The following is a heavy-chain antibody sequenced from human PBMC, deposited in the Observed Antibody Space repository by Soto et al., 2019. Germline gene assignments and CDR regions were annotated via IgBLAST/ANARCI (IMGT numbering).Heavy chain of an antibody. D-gene: IGHD3-10*01. CDR2: IYYSGST. Sequence: SETLSLTCTVSGGSISSGDYYWSWIRQPPGKGPEWIGYIYYSGSTYYNPSLKSRVTISVDTSKNQFSLKLSSVTAADTAVYYCARDFPITMVRGVKLYYYYYGMDVWGQGTTVTVSS. CDR1: GGSISSGDYY. V-gene: IGHV4-30-4*01. CDR3: ARDFPITMVRGVKLYYYYYGMDV. J-gene: IGHJ6*02.